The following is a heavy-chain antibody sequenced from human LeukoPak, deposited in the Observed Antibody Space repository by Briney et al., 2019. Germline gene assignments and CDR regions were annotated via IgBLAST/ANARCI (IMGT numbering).Heavy chain of an antibody. CDR2: ISYDGSDK. V-gene: IGHV3-30*04. CDR3: ARDLTTVTGDYYGMDV. Sequence: GRSLRLSCAASGFTFSNYVMHWVRQAPGKGLEWVAIISYDGSDKYYAESVKGRFTISRDNSKNTLFLQMNSLRGEDTAMYYCARDLTTVTGDYYGMDVWGQGTTVTVSS. D-gene: IGHD4-11*01. J-gene: IGHJ6*02. CDR1: GFTFSNYV.